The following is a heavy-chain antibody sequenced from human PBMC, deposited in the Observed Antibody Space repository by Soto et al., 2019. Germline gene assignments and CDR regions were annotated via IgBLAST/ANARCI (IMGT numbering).Heavy chain of an antibody. CDR1: GGTFSSYA. D-gene: IGHD3-10*01. J-gene: IGHJ4*02. CDR2: IIPIFGTA. V-gene: IGHV1-69*13. Sequence: SVKVSCKASGGTFSSYAISRVRQAPGQGLEWMGGIIPIFGTANYAQKFQGRVTITADESTSTTYMELSSLRSEDTAVYYCARNAPMAPIDYWGQGTLVTVSS. CDR3: ARNAPMAPIDY.